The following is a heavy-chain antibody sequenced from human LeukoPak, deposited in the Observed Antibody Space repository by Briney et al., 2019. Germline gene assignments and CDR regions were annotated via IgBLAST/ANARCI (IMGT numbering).Heavy chain of an antibody. D-gene: IGHD4/OR15-4a*01. Sequence: PGGSLRLSCEASGFTFSNNGMHWVRQAPGKGLEWVATVWYDGSYKYYAESVKGRFTISRDNSKNTLYLEMNSLRAEDTAVYFCATLNGANVGYFDYWGQGTLVTVSS. CDR2: VWYDGSYK. CDR3: ATLNGANVGYFDY. V-gene: IGHV3-33*01. J-gene: IGHJ4*02. CDR1: GFTFSNNG.